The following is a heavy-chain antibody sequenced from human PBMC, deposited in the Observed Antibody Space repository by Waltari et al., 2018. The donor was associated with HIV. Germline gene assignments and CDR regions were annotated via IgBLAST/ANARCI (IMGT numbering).Heavy chain of an antibody. CDR2: VSGSGGCT. D-gene: IGHD2-21*01. CDR1: GFMFPNYA. Sequence: EVQLLGSGGGLVQPGGSLRLSCAASGFMFPNYAMLWFRQAPGKGLEWLSGVSGSGGCTYYADSVKGRFTISSDKFNNSLYLQMNDLREDDTAIYYCAKDLYCGGGYCYSRSFDYWGQGIQVTVSS. CDR3: AKDLYCGGGYCYSRSFDY. V-gene: IGHV3-23*01. J-gene: IGHJ4*02.